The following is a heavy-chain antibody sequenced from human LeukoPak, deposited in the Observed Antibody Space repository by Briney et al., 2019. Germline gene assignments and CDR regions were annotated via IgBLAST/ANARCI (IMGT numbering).Heavy chain of an antibody. J-gene: IGHJ4*02. CDR2: IYSGGST. CDR1: GFTVSSNY. D-gene: IGHD6-13*01. Sequence: GGSLRLSCAASGFTVSSNYMSWVRQAPGKGLEWVSVIYSGGSTYYADSVKGRFTISRDNSKNTLYLQMNSLRAEDTAVYYCARDSPQQLYVDYWGQGTLVTVSS. CDR3: ARDSPQQLYVDY. V-gene: IGHV3-66*01.